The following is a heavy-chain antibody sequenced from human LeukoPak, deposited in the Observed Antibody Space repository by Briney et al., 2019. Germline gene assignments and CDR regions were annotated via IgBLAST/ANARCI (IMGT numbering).Heavy chain of an antibody. D-gene: IGHD6-13*01. Sequence: ASVKVSCKASGYTFTGYYMHWVRQAPGQGLEWMGWINSNSGGTNYAQKFQGRVTMTRDTSISTAYMELSRLRSDDTAVYYCARALSSSWYVASRAAYFDYWGQGTLVTVSS. CDR3: ARALSSSWYVASRAAYFDY. V-gene: IGHV1-2*02. CDR2: INSNSGGT. J-gene: IGHJ4*02. CDR1: GYTFTGYY.